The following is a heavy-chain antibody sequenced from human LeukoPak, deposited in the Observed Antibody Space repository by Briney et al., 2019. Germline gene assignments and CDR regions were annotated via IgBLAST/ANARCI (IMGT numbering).Heavy chain of an antibody. CDR1: GYTFTRYA. J-gene: IGHJ5*02. D-gene: IGHD4-17*01. CDR2: INTKTGNP. Sequence: ASVKVSCKASGYTFTRYAMNWVRQAPGQGLEWMGWINTKTGNPTYAQGFTGRFVFSLDTSVSTAYLQISSLKAEDTAVYYCARLSSHYGDYKVDPWGQGTLVTVSS. CDR3: ARLSSHYGDYKVDP. V-gene: IGHV7-4-1*02.